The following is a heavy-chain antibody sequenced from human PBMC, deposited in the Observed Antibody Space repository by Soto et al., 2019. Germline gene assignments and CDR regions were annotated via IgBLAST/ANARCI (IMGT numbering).Heavy chain of an antibody. Sequence: ASVKVSCKASGYTFTSYYMHWVRQAPGQGLEWMGIINPSGGSTSYAQKFQGRVTMTRDTSTSTAYMELSSLRSEDTAVYYCARNTIVVVVAARWGGMDVWGQGTTVTVSS. J-gene: IGHJ6*02. CDR3: ARNTIVVVVAARWGGMDV. D-gene: IGHD2-15*01. CDR2: INPSGGST. V-gene: IGHV1-46*01. CDR1: GYTFTSYY.